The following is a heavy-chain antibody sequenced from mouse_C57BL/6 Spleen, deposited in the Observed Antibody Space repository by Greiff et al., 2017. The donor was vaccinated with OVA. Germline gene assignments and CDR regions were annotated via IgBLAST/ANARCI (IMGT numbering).Heavy chain of an antibody. CDR2: FYPGSGSI. D-gene: IGHD4-1*01. CDR3: ARHELGRGFAY. V-gene: IGHV1-62-2*01. CDR1: GYTFTEYT. J-gene: IGHJ3*01. Sequence: QVQLKESGAELVKPGASVKLSCKASGYTFTEYTLHWVTQRSGQGLEWIGWFYPGSGSIKYNEKFKDKATLTADKSSSTVYMELRRVTSEDAAVYFCARHELGRGFAYWGQGTPVTVSA.